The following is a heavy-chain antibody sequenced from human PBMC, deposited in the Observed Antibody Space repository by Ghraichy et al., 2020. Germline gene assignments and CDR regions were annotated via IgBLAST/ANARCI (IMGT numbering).Heavy chain of an antibody. J-gene: IGHJ4*02. Sequence: ASVKVSCKASGYTFTHNYIHWVRQAPGQGLEWMGWMNPNSGATKYAEKFRGRITVTRDTSIDTGYMELSSLESDDMAVYYCARAPMTSSGWLSADYWGPGTVVTVSS. CDR2: MNPNSGAT. CDR1: GYTFTHNY. CDR3: ARAPMTSSGWLSADY. V-gene: IGHV1-2*02. D-gene: IGHD6-19*01.